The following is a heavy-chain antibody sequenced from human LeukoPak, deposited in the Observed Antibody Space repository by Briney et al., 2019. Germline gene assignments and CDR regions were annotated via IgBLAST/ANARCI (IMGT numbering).Heavy chain of an antibody. CDR3: ARGGDYGDYRGIYYYHGMDV. D-gene: IGHD4-17*01. Sequence: ASVKVSCKASGYTFTGYYMHWVRQAPGQGLEWMGWINPNSGGTNYAQKFQGRVTMTRDTSISTAYMELSRLRSDDTAVYYCARGGDYGDYRGIYYYHGMDVWGQGTTVTVSS. J-gene: IGHJ6*02. CDR1: GYTFTGYY. CDR2: INPNSGGT. V-gene: IGHV1-2*02.